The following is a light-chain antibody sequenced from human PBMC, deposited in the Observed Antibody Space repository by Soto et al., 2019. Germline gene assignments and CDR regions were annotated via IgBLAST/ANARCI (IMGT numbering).Light chain of an antibody. CDR2: AGS. CDR3: QETYGTPYT. Sequence: DIQMTQSPASLSASVGDRVTITCRASQSISNSLNWYQQKPGKAPNLLIYAGSSLQSGVPSRFSGSASATDFTLTISSLQPEDFATYFCQETYGTPYTFGQGTKVEIK. V-gene: IGKV1-39*01. CDR1: QSISNS. J-gene: IGKJ2*01.